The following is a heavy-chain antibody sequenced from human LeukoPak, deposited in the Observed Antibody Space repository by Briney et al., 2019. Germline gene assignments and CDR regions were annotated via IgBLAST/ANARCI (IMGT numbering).Heavy chain of an antibody. CDR3: ARLSVRATIRDSVAPDY. J-gene: IGHJ4*02. CDR1: GGSISSSSYY. V-gene: IGHV4-39*01. CDR2: IYYSVST. D-gene: IGHD4/OR15-4a*01. Sequence: SETLSLTCTVSGGSISSSSYYWGWIRQPPGKGLEWIGSIYYSVSTYYNPSLKSRVTISVDTSKNQFSLKLSSVTAADTAVYYCARLSVRATIRDSVAPDYWGQGTLVTVSS.